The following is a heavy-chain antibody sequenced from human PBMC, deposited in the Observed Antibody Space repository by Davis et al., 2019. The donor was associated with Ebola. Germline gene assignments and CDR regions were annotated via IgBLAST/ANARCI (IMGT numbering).Heavy chain of an antibody. Sequence: PGGSLRLSCAASGFTFSSYSMNWVRQAPGKGLEWVSYISSSGSTIYYADSVKGRFTISRDNAKNSLYLQMNSLRAEDTAVYYCARVGYYYDSSGGLDYWGQGTLVTVSS. V-gene: IGHV3-48*04. D-gene: IGHD3-22*01. CDR2: ISSSGSTI. CDR1: GFTFSSYS. J-gene: IGHJ4*02. CDR3: ARVGYYYDSSGGLDY.